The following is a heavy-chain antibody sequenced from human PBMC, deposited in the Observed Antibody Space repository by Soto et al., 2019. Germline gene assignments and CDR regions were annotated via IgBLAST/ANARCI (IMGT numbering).Heavy chain of an antibody. D-gene: IGHD2-15*01. Sequence: SVKVSCKASGSGFIRSGIQWVRQAHGQRLEWIGWIVVASGQTNYAENFRGRVAITRDTSTATAYIELTGLTSEDTAVYFCSADRPDIGVGWWVWGQGTTVTVSS. J-gene: IGHJ6*02. CDR2: IVVASGQT. CDR3: SADRPDIGVGWWV. V-gene: IGHV1-58*02. CDR1: GSGFIRSG.